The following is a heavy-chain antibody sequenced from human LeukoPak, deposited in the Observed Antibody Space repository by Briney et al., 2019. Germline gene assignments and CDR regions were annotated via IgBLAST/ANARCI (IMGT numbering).Heavy chain of an antibody. V-gene: IGHV3-23*01. CDR2: ISGSGGST. CDR3: AKVVTPGYCSGGSCYPTHYYFDY. J-gene: IGHJ4*02. Sequence: GGSLRLSCAASGFTFSSYAMSWVRQAPGKGLGWVSAISGSGGSTYYADSVKGRFTISRDNSKNTLYLQMNSLRAEDTAVYYCAKVVTPGYCSGGSCYPTHYYFDYWGQGTLVTVSS. D-gene: IGHD2-15*01. CDR1: GFTFSSYA.